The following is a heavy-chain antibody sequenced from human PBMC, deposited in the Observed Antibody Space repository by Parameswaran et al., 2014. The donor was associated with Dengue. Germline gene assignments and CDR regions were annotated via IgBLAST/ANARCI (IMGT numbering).Heavy chain of an antibody. CDR2: THFSSRWYH. CDR1: ISVA. V-gene: IGHV6-1*01. CDR3: AKESARAGWFDP. Sequence: ISVARWIRQSPSRGLEWLGRTHFSSRWYHDYAFSVKSRITINVDTSKNQFSLQLNSVISDDTAVYYCAKESARAGWFDPWGQGTLVTVSS. D-gene: IGHD6-13*01. J-gene: IGHJ5*02.